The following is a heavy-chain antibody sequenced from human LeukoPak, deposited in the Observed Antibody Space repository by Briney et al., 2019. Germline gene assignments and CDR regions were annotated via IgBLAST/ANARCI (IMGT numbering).Heavy chain of an antibody. D-gene: IGHD5-12*01. J-gene: IGHJ4*02. CDR2: ISSSGSTI. CDR1: GFIFSSYE. CDR3: AREGYAWLRLGNGFDY. V-gene: IGHV3-48*03. Sequence: PPGGSLRLSCAASGFIFSSYEMNWVRQAPGKGLEWVSYISSSGSTIYYADSVKGRFTISRDNAKNSLYLQMNSLRAEDTAVYYCAREGYAWLRLGNGFDYWGQGTLVTVSS.